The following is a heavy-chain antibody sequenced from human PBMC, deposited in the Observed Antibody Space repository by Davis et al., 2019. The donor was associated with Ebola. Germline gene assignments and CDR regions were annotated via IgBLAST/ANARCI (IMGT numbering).Heavy chain of an antibody. Sequence: PSETLSLTCTVSGGSISSGGYYWSWIRQHPGKGLEWIGYIYYSGSTYYNPSLKSRVTISVDTSKNQFSLKLSSVTAADTAVYYCAREAAAGPFDYWGQGTLVTVSS. CDR2: IYYSGST. V-gene: IGHV4-31*03. D-gene: IGHD6-13*01. CDR3: AREAAAGPFDY. CDR1: GGSISSGGYY. J-gene: IGHJ4*02.